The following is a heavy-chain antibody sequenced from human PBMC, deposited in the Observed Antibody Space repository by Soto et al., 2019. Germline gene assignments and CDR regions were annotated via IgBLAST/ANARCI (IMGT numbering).Heavy chain of an antibody. CDR2: IHHSGSI. D-gene: IGHD2-21*02. CDR3: AREDDGGDRDYYGLDV. CDR1: GDSISSDYYH. Sequence: SETLSLTCTVSGDSISSDYYHWTWIRQSPGKGLEWIGYIHHSGSILYNPSLKSRVTISVDTSKNQFSLHLTSVTAADTAVYFCAREDDGGDRDYYGLDVWGQGTTVTVSS. V-gene: IGHV4-30-4*08. J-gene: IGHJ6*02.